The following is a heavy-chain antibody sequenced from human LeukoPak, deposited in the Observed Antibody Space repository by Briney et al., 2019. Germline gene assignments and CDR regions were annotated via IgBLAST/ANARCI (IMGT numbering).Heavy chain of an antibody. Sequence: SQTLSLTCTVSGGSISSGSYYWSWIRQPAGKGLERIGRIYTSGSTNYNPSLKSRVTISVDTSKNQFSLKLSSVTAADTAVYYCARDDYGDYVGTFDYWGQGTLVTVSS. D-gene: IGHD4-17*01. CDR3: ARDDYGDYVGTFDY. CDR2: IYTSGST. V-gene: IGHV4-61*02. CDR1: GGSISSGSYY. J-gene: IGHJ4*02.